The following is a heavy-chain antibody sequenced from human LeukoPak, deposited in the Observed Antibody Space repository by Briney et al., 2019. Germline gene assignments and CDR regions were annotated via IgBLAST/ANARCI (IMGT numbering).Heavy chain of an antibody. V-gene: IGHV4-4*07. D-gene: IGHD2-2*01. CDR3: ERNRGYCSSIRCYYYFDY. CDR1: GGSNSRYY. CDR2: IYSSGSS. J-gene: IGHJ4*02. Sequence: SDTLSLTCTVCGGSNSRYYWSWIRHPAGKALEWIGRIYSSGSSNNNHSLKSRVTMSVDTSKNQFSLKLSSVTDADADVYYCERNRGYCSSIRCYYYFDYWGQGTLLTVSS.